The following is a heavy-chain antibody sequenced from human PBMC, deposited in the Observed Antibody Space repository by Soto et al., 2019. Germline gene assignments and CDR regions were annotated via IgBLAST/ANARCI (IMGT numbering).Heavy chain of an antibody. V-gene: IGHV3-53*01. J-gene: IGHJ4*02. Sequence: GGSLRLSCAASGFTVSTNYRTWVRQTPGKCLEWVSIIYSNGNTYYADSVKGRFTISRDNSKNTVFLHMKSLRAEDTAVYYCARSPYCGTECNSGYLDFWGQGXLVTVYS. CDR2: IYSNGNT. CDR3: ARSPYCGTECNSGYLDF. CDR1: GFTVSTNY. D-gene: IGHD2-21*01.